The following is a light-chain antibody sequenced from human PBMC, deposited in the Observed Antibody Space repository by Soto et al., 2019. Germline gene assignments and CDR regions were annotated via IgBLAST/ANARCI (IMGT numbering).Light chain of an antibody. CDR2: AAS. V-gene: IGKV1-39*01. CDR3: QQGYSTPIT. J-gene: IGKJ5*01. Sequence: DIQMTQSPSSLSASVGDRVTITCRASQSISSYLNWYQQKPGKAPKLLIYAASSLKSGVTSRFSGSGSVNDFTRTIISLQPEDFACYYCQQGYSTPITFGQGTRLEIK. CDR1: QSISSY.